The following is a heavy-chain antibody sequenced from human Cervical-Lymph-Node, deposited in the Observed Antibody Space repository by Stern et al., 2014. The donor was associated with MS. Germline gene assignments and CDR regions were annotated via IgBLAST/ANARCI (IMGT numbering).Heavy chain of an antibody. CDR3: ARGLLGDYVFMY. CDR1: GYTFTTYG. D-gene: IGHD3-16*01. Sequence: QVQLVQSGGEVKQPGASVKVSCKASGYTFTTYGISWVRQAPGQGLEWMGWISAYNGDRKYAQKFEGRVTMTTDTSTSTAYMELRSLRSDDTATYYCARGLLGDYVFMYWGQGTLVTVSS. CDR2: ISAYNGDR. J-gene: IGHJ4*02. V-gene: IGHV1-18*01.